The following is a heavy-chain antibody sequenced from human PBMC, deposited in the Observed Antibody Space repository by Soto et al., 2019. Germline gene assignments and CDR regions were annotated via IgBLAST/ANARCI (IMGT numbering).Heavy chain of an antibody. D-gene: IGHD3-16*01. CDR1: GFTFSVYW. V-gene: IGHV3-74*01. CDR2: INSDGSNT. Sequence: GGSLRLSCAASGFTFSVYWMHWVRQAPGKGPVWVSHINSDGSNTNYADSVKGRFTISRDNAENTLYLQMNSLRAEDTAVYYCVRDRGRPDAFDIWGQGTMVTVSS. CDR3: VRDRGRPDAFDI. J-gene: IGHJ3*02.